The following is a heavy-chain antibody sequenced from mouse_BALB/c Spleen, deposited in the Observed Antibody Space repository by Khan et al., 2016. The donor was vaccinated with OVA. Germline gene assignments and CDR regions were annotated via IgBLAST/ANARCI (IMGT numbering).Heavy chain of an antibody. CDR1: GYIFTNYG. CDR3: TKANFLVYFYGSSPYYYAMDY. Sequence: QIQLVQSGPELKKPGETVKISCKASGYIFTNYGVNWVKQAPGKGLKWMGWINTYTGEPTYADDFKGRFAFSLETSASPAYLQINNLQNDDMATYFWTKANFLVYFYGSSPYYYAMDYWGQGTSVTVSS. J-gene: IGHJ4*01. CDR2: INTYTGEP. D-gene: IGHD1-1*01. V-gene: IGHV9-1*02.